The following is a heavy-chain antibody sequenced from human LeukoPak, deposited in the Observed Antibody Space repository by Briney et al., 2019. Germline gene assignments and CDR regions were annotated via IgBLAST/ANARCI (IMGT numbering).Heavy chain of an antibody. CDR1: GGSISSYY. D-gene: IGHD2/OR15-2a*01. CDR2: IYYSGST. Sequence: SETLSLTCTVSGGSISSYYWSWIRQPPGKGLEWIGYIYYSGSTNYNPSLKSRVTISVDTSKNQFSLKLSSVTAADTAVYYCASQNPGGWFDPWGQGTLVTVSS. J-gene: IGHJ5*02. V-gene: IGHV4-59*01. CDR3: ASQNPGGWFDP.